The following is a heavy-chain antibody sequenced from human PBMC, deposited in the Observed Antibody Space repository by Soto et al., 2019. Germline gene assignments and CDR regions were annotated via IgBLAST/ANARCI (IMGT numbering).Heavy chain of an antibody. Sequence: EVQLVESGGGLVQPGRSLSLSCAASGFTFDDYAMHWVRQAPGKGLEWASGISWNSDSIGYADSVKGRFTISRDNAKNSLYLQMNSLRAEDTALYYCAKGGYGSGWRIDYWCQGTLVTVSS. D-gene: IGHD6-19*01. CDR1: GFTFDDYA. V-gene: IGHV3-9*01. J-gene: IGHJ4*02. CDR2: ISWNSDSI. CDR3: AKGGYGSGWRIDY.